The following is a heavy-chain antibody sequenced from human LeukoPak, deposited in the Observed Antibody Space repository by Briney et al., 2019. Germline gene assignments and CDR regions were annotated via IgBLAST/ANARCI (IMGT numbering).Heavy chain of an antibody. Sequence: GGSLRLSCAASGFTFSDYYMSWIRQAPGKGLEWVSYISSSGSTIYYADSVKGRFTISRDNAKNSLYLQMNSLRAEDTAVYYCARDGAHHYDFWSGFLSPSAFDIWGQGTMVTVSS. CDR3: ARDGAHHYDFWSGFLSPSAFDI. J-gene: IGHJ3*02. V-gene: IGHV3-11*04. CDR2: ISSSGSTI. D-gene: IGHD3-3*01. CDR1: GFTFSDYY.